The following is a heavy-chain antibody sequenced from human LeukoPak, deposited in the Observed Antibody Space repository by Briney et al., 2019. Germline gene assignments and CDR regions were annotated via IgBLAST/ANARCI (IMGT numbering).Heavy chain of an antibody. CDR3: AREIWDIAAVASWFDP. Sequence: PSETLSLTCAVSGGSISSGGYSWSWIRQPPGKGLEWIGYIYHSGSTYYNPSLKSRVTISVDRSKNQFSLKLSSVTAADTAVYYCAREIWDIAAVASWFDPWGQGTLVTVSS. J-gene: IGHJ5*02. V-gene: IGHV4-30-2*01. CDR2: IYHSGST. D-gene: IGHD6-25*01. CDR1: GGSISSGGYS.